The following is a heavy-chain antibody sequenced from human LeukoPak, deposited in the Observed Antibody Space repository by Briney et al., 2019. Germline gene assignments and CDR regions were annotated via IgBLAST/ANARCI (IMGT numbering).Heavy chain of an antibody. CDR2: INHSGST. V-gene: IGHV4-34*01. CDR3: ASQYSGSPSDY. J-gene: IGHJ4*02. CDR1: GGSFSGYY. Sequence: SETLSLTCAVYGGSFSGYYWSWLRQPPGKGLEWIGEINHSGSTNYNPSLKSRVTISVDTPKNQFSLKLSSVTAADTAVYYCASQYSGSPSDYWGQGTLVTVSS. D-gene: IGHD1-26*01.